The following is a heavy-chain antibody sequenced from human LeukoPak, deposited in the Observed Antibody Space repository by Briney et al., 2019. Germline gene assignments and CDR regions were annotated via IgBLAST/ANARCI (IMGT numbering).Heavy chain of an antibody. Sequence: PGGSLRLSCAASGFTFSSYAMSWVRQAPGKGLEWVSGISWNSGSIGYADSVKGRFTISRDNAKNSLYLQMNSLRAEDTALYYCAKDGQHSGWYWSPYYYYGMDVWGQGTTVTVSS. CDR2: ISWNSGSI. J-gene: IGHJ6*02. CDR3: AKDGQHSGWYWSPYYYYGMDV. CDR1: GFTFSSYA. V-gene: IGHV3-9*01. D-gene: IGHD6-19*01.